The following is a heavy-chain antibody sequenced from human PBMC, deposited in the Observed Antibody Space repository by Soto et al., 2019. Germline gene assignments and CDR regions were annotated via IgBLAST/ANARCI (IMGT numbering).Heavy chain of an antibody. D-gene: IGHD3-3*01. CDR3: AIHVLEWLLDY. J-gene: IGHJ4*02. V-gene: IGHV4-34*01. CDR1: GGSFSGYY. Sequence: SETLSLTCAVYGGSFSGYYWSWIRQPPGKGLEWIGEINHSGSTNYNPSLKSRVTISVDTSKNQFSLKLSSVTAADTAVYYCAIHVLEWLLDYWGQGTPVTVS. CDR2: INHSGST.